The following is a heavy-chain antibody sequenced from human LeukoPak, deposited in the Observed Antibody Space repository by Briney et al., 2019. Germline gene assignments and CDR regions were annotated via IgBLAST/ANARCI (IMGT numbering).Heavy chain of an antibody. J-gene: IGHJ4*02. CDR3: VRDLGISGWYAPPLGYFDS. CDR2: INPKSGGT. V-gene: IGHV1-2*02. Sequence: ASVKVSCKASGYTFSAYCMHWVRQAPGQGLEWMGWINPKSGGTNYAQQFQDRVTMTRDTSISSTYMELSRLKSDDTAVYYCVRDLGISGWYAPPLGYFDSWGQGTLVTVSS. D-gene: IGHD6-19*01. CDR1: GYTFSAYC.